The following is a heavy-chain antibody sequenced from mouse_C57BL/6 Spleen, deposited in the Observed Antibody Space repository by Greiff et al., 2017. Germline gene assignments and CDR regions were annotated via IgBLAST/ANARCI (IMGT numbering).Heavy chain of an antibody. J-gene: IGHJ4*01. CDR3: ARCYYGNYNDYYAMDY. V-gene: IGHV1-53*01. Sequence: QVQLQQPGTELVKPGASVKLSCKASGYTFTSYWMHWVKQRPGQGLEWIGNITPSNGGTNYNEKFKSKATLTVDKSYSTAYMQLSNLTSDDSAVYYCARCYYGNYNDYYAMDYWGQGTSVTVSS. CDR2: ITPSNGGT. CDR1: GYTFTSYW. D-gene: IGHD2-1*01.